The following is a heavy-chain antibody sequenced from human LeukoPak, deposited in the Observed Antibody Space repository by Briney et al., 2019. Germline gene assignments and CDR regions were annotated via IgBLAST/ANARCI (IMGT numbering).Heavy chain of an antibody. CDR2: ISGDGSSA. J-gene: IGHJ4*02. V-gene: IGHV3-74*01. Sequence: PGGSLRLSCAASGFTFTDYWMHWIRRAPGGGLVWLSRISGDGSSAYYADPVKGRFTISRDNAKNTLYLQMNSLKPGDTAVYYCARPHTGFDSWGQGTLVTVSS. CDR3: ARPHTGFDS. CDR1: GFTFTDYW.